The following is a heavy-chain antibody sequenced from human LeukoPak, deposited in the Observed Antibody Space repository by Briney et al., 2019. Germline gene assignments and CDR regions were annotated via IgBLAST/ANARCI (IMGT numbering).Heavy chain of an antibody. CDR1: GYTFTSYG. CDR3: AIDLGELSPLDY. CDR2: ISAYNGNT. V-gene: IGHV1-18*01. D-gene: IGHD3-16*02. J-gene: IGHJ4*02. Sequence: ASVKASCKASGYTFTSYGISGVRQAPGQGLEWMGWISAYNGNTNYAQKLQGRVTMTTDTSTSTAYMELRSLRSDDTAVYYCAIDLGELSPLDYWGQGTLVTVSS.